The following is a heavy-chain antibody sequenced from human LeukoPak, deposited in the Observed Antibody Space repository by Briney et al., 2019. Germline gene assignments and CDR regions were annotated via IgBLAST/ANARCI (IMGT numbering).Heavy chain of an antibody. J-gene: IGHJ4*02. Sequence: SETLSLTCTVSGDSITSSYWSWIRQPPGKGLEWIGYIYYTGNTNDNPSLKSRVTVSMDTSKNQFSLKLTSVTAADTAVYFCARGVAGSGSTPKYWGQGTLVTVSS. CDR1: GDSITSSY. CDR2: IYYTGNT. V-gene: IGHV4-59*08. CDR3: ARGVAGSGSTPKY. D-gene: IGHD1-26*01.